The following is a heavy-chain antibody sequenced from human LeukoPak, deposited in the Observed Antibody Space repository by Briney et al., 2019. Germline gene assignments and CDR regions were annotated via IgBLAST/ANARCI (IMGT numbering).Heavy chain of an antibody. CDR3: ARQTTAGTSFDV. CDR2: ISYDGSNK. V-gene: IGHV3-30-3*01. CDR1: GFTFSSYA. D-gene: IGHD6-13*01. Sequence: AGGSLRLSCAASGFTFSSYAMHWVRQAPGKGLEWVAVISYDGSNKYYADSVKGRFTISRGNSKNTLYPQMNSLRAEDTAVYYCARQTTAGTSFDVWGQGTSVTVSS. J-gene: IGHJ6*02.